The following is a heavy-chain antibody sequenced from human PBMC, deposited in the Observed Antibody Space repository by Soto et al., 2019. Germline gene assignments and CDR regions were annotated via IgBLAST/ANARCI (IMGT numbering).Heavy chain of an antibody. CDR3: ARWYGSEVFDY. J-gene: IGHJ4*02. Sequence: QLQLQESGPGLVKPSETLSLTCTVSGGSISSSSYYWGWIRQPPGKRLEWIGGMYYSVSTYFNPSLKSRVTISVDTSKHPFSLKLSSVTAADTAVYYCARWYGSEVFDYWGQGTLVTVSS. D-gene: IGHD3-10*01. CDR2: MYYSVST. V-gene: IGHV4-39*01. CDR1: GGSISSSSYY.